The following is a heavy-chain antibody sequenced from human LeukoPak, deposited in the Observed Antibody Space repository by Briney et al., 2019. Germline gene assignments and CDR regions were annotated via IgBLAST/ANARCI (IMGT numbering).Heavy chain of an antibody. D-gene: IGHD4-17*01. CDR2: INHSGST. CDR3: ARGDYGDRGYYFDY. CDR1: GGSFSGYH. J-gene: IGHJ4*02. Sequence: SETLSLTCGVYGGSFSGYHWSWIRQPPGRGLEWIGEINHSGSTNYNPSLKSRVTISVDTSKNQFSLKLSSVTAADTAVYYCARGDYGDRGYYFDYWGQGTLVTVSS. V-gene: IGHV4-34*01.